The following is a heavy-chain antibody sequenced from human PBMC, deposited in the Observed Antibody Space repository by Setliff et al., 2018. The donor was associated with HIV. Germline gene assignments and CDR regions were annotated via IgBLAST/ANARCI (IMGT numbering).Heavy chain of an antibody. CDR3: ARRRPPPSGLYSAYYMDV. D-gene: IGHD1-26*01. J-gene: IGHJ6*03. CDR1: GGSISSYY. Sequence: PSETLSLTCTVSGGSISSYYWSWIRQPPGKGLQCIGSIYYSGSTYYNPSLKSRATVSVDTSKNQFSLKLTSVTAADAAVYYCARRRPPPSGLYSAYYMDVWGTGTTVTVSS. V-gene: IGHV4-59*05. CDR2: IYYSGST.